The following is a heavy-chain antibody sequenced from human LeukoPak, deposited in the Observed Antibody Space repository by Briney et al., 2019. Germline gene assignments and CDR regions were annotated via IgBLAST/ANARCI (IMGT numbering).Heavy chain of an antibody. CDR2: INGNGAST. Sequence: GGSLRLSCAASGFTFNNFFMIWIRQAPGKGLEWVSGINGNGASTYYSDSVKGRFTISRDNSKNTLYLQMRSLRAEDTAVYYCARDQGYSYYYLDYWGQGTLVTVSS. CDR1: GFTFNNFF. V-gene: IGHV3-23*01. J-gene: IGHJ4*02. CDR3: ARDQGYSYYYLDY. D-gene: IGHD5-18*01.